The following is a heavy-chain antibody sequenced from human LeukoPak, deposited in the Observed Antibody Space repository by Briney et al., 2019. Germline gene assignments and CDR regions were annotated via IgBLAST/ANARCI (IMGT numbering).Heavy chain of an antibody. D-gene: IGHD3-22*01. CDR1: EFTFSSYG. CDR3: AKGVGSSGYFFDY. J-gene: IGHJ4*02. CDR2: IRYDGSNK. Sequence: GGSLRLSCAASEFTFSSYGMHWVRQAPGKGLEWVAFIRYDGSNKYYADSVKGRFTISRDNSKNTLYLQMNSLRAEDTAVYYCAKGVGSSGYFFDYWGQGTLVTVSS. V-gene: IGHV3-30*02.